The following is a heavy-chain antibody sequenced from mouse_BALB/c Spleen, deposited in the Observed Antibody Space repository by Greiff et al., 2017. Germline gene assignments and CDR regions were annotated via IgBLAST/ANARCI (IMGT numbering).Heavy chain of an antibody. CDR2: ISSGGSYT. CDR1: GFTFSSYG. J-gene: IGHJ3*01. CDR3: ASLLLLRFAY. Sequence: EVMLVESGGDLVKPGGSLKLSCAASGFTFSSYGMSWVRQTPDKRLEWVATISSGGSYTYYPDSVKGRFTISRDNAKNTLYLQMSSLKSEDTAMYYCASLLLLRFAYWGQGTLVTVSA. V-gene: IGHV5-6*01. D-gene: IGHD1-1*01.